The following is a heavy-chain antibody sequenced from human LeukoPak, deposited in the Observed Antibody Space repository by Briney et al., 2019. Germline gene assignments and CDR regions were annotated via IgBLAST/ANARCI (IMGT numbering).Heavy chain of an antibody. Sequence: SETLSLTCTVSGYSISSGYYWGWIRQPPGKGLEWIGSIYHSGSTYYNPSLKSRVTISVDTSKNQFSLKLSSVTAADTAVYYCAGTATAGFDYWGQGTLVTVSS. V-gene: IGHV4-38-2*02. CDR2: IYHSGST. J-gene: IGHJ4*02. D-gene: IGHD1-1*01. CDR3: AGTATAGFDY. CDR1: GYSISSGYY.